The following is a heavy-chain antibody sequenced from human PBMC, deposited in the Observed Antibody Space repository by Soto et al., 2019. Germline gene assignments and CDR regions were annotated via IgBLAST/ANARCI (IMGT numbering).Heavy chain of an antibody. V-gene: IGHV3-9*01. CDR2: SSWNSGSI. J-gene: IGHJ4*02. Sequence: EVQLVESGGGLVQPGRSLRLSCAVSGFTFDDYAVHWVRQGPGKALEWVSGSSWNSGSIGYADSVKGRVTISRDNGKNSLSLQMNGLRTEDTAVYYCAKDLGYNSGYGSYFDYWGPGTLVTVSS. CDR3: AKDLGYNSGYGSYFDY. CDR1: GFTFDDYA. D-gene: IGHD5-18*01.